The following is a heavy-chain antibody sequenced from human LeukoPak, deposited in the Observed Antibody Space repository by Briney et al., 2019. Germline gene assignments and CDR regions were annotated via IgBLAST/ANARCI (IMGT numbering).Heavy chain of an antibody. CDR3: ARDREDIVVVPAAIPLGDAFDI. J-gene: IGHJ3*02. CDR1: GGSISSYY. CDR2: IYTSGST. D-gene: IGHD2-2*02. Sequence: ETLSLTCTVSGGSISSYYWSWIRQPAGKGLEWIGRIYTSGSTNYNPSLKSRVTMSVDTSKNQFSLKLSSVTAADTAVYYCARDREDIVVVPAAIPLGDAFDIWGQGTMVTVSS. V-gene: IGHV4-4*07.